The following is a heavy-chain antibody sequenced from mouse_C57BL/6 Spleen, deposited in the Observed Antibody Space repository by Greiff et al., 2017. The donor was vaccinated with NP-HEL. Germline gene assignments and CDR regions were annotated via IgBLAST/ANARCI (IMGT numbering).Heavy chain of an antibody. V-gene: IGHV1-82*01. J-gene: IGHJ3*01. D-gene: IGHD4-1*01. CDR1: GYAFSSSW. CDR3: ARSDRLTGLAY. CDR2: IYPGDGDT. Sequence: VQRVESGPELVKPGASVKISCKASGYAFSSSWLNWVKQRPGKGLEWIGRIYPGDGDTNYNGKFKGKATLTADKSSSTAYMQLSSLTSEDSAVYFCARSDRLTGLAYWGQGTLVTVSA.